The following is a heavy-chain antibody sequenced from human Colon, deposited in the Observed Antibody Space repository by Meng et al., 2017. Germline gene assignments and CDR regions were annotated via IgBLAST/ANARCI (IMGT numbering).Heavy chain of an antibody. CDR1: GFTFSSYW. J-gene: IGHJ4*02. Sequence: GGSLRLSCAASGFTFSSYWMSWVRQAPGKGLECVANIKEDGSVKYYVDSVKGRFTISRDNAKNSLYLQMNGLRAEDTAVYFCANTPRHSSNYWGQGTLVTVSS. CDR2: IKEDGSVK. V-gene: IGHV3-7*01. CDR3: ANTPRHSSNY. D-gene: IGHD5-18*01.